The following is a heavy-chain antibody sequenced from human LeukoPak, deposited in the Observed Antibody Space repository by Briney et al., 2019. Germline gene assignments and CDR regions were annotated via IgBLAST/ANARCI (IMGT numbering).Heavy chain of an antibody. CDR1: GFTFSSYA. Sequence: PGGSLRLSCAASGFTFSSYAMSWVRQAPGKGLEWVAVIWYDGSNKYYADSVKGRFTISRDNSKNTLYLQMNSLRAEDTAVYYCARDHLVEWELLYYFDYWGQGTLVTVSS. V-gene: IGHV3-33*08. CDR3: ARDHLVEWELLYYFDY. J-gene: IGHJ4*02. CDR2: IWYDGSNK. D-gene: IGHD1-26*01.